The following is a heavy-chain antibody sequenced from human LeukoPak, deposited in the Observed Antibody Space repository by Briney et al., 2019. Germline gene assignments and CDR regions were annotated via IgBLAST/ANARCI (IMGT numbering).Heavy chain of an antibody. CDR3: AKDPVIGAPHIFDI. V-gene: IGHV3-23*01. CDR1: GFTFSTYA. D-gene: IGHD2-21*01. CDR2: ISGGDSVST. J-gene: IGHJ3*02. Sequence: PGGSLRLSCAASGFTFSTYALSWVRQAPGKGLQWVSAISGGDSVSTYYADSVKGRFTISRDNSKSTLYLQMNSLRADDTAVYYCAKDPVIGAPHIFDIWGHGTMVTVSS.